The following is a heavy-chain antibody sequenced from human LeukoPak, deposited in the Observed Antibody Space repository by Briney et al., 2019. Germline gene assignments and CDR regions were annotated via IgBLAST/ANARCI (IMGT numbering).Heavy chain of an antibody. CDR2: ISGSSSRSTSIT. J-gene: IGHJ4*02. CDR3: ARDFWSGYYTED. Sequence: GGSLRLSCEFSGIVFSTYAMNWVRQAPGKGLEWTSYISGSSSRSTSITQYADSVKGRFTISRDNAKNSLHLQMDSLSAEDTAVYYCARDFWSGYYTEDWGQGALVIVSS. D-gene: IGHD3-3*01. CDR1: GIVFSTYA. V-gene: IGHV3-48*04.